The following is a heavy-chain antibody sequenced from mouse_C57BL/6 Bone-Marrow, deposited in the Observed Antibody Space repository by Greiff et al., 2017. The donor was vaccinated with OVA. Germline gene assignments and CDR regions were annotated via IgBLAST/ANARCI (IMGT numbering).Heavy chain of an antibody. Sequence: VQLQESGAELVRPGSSVKLSCKASGYTFTRYWLDWVKQRPGQGLEWIGNIYPYDSETHYNQKFKDKATLTVDKSSRTAYMQLSSLTSEDSAVYYCARCEGLLPWYFDVWGTGTTVTVSS. V-gene: IGHV1-61*01. CDR2: IYPYDSET. CDR1: GYTFTRYW. D-gene: IGHD1-1*01. J-gene: IGHJ1*03. CDR3: ARCEGLLPWYFDV.